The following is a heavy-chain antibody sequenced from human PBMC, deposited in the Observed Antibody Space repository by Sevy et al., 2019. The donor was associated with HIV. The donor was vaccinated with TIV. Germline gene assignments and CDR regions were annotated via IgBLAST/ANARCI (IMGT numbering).Heavy chain of an antibody. D-gene: IGHD3-10*01. CDR2: ILYDGSNE. J-gene: IGHJ4*02. V-gene: IGHV3-30*18. CDR3: AKGLHYGSGSYYGGTDY. Sequence: GGSLRLSCAASGFTFNGYGMHWVRQAPGEGLKWVAVILYDGSNEYYADSVKGRFTISRDNSKNTVYLQMNRLRTEDTAVYYCAKGLHYGSGSYYGGTDYWGQGTLVTVSS. CDR1: GFTFNGYG.